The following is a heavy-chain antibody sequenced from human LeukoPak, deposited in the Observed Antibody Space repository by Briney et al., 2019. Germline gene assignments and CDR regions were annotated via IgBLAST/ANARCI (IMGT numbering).Heavy chain of an antibody. J-gene: IGHJ4*02. Sequence: SETLSLTCAVSGYSISSGYYWGWIRQPPGKGLEWIGSIYHSGSTYYNPSLTCRVTISVDTSKNQFALKLSSVTAADTAVYYCYIFGYSSGWGIDYWGQGTLVTVSS. V-gene: IGHV4-38-2*01. CDR3: YIFGYSSGWGIDY. CDR1: GYSISSGYY. D-gene: IGHD6-19*01. CDR2: IYHSGST.